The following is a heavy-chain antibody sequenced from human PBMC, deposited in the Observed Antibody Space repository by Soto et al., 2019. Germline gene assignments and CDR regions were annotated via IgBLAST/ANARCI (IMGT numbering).Heavy chain of an antibody. V-gene: IGHV4-31*03. D-gene: IGHD3-22*01. J-gene: IGHJ6*02. CDR3: ASGVVVITIRGVSYYYYGMDV. CDR1: GGSISSGGYY. CDR2: IYYSGST. Sequence: PSETLSLTCTVSGGSISSGGYYWSWIRQHPGKGLEWIGYIYYSGSTYYNPSLKSRVTISVDTSKNQFSLKLSSVTAADTAVYYCASGVVVITIRGVSYYYYGMDVWGQGTTVTAP.